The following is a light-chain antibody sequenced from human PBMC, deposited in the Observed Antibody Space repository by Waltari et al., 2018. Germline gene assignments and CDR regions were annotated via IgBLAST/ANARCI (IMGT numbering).Light chain of an antibody. CDR1: SLSKHF. CDR2: KDT. J-gene: IGLJ2*01. V-gene: IGLV3-25*03. Sequence: SYEVTQPPSVSVSPGQTARITCSGDSLSKHFVYWYQQKSGQAPVLVIFKDTERASGIPERFSGSTSGTIVTLTIDGVQAQDEADYYCQTADLGGDVVFGGGTKLTVL. CDR3: QTADLGGDVV.